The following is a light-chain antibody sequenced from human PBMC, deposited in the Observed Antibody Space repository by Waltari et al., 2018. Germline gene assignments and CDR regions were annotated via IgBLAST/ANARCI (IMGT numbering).Light chain of an antibody. CDR2: NVS. CDR1: QNIYNH. CDR3: QQAYTTPT. Sequence: DIQMTQSPSSLSASVGDRVTITCRASQNIYNHLHWYQQKPGKAPKFLISNVSGLQGGVPSRFSGSGSGTDFTLTISSLQPEDFATYYCQQAYTTPTFGQGTKVEIK. J-gene: IGKJ1*01. V-gene: IGKV1-39*01.